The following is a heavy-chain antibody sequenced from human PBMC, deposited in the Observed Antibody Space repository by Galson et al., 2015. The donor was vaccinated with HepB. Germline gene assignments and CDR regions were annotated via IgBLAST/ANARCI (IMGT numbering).Heavy chain of an antibody. CDR3: ARVYYDSSGFDY. Sequence: ETLSLTCPVSGGSISSYYWSWIRQPPGKGLEWIGYIYYSGSTNYNPSLKSRVTISVDTSKNQFSLKLSSVTAADTAVYYCARVYYDSSGFDYWGQGTLVTVSS. V-gene: IGHV4-59*01. J-gene: IGHJ4*02. CDR1: GGSISSYY. D-gene: IGHD3-22*01. CDR2: IYYSGST.